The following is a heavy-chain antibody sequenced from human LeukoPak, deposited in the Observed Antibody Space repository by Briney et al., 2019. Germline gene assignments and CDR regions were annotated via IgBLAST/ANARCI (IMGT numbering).Heavy chain of an antibody. CDR1: GFTFSSYE. CDR3: ARDGMEYYYDSSGLNPILFDY. Sequence: PGGSLRLSCAASGFTFSSYEMNWVRQAPGKGLEWVSYISSSGSTIYYADSVKGRFTISRDNAKNSLYLQMNSLRAEDTAVYYCARDGMEYYYDSSGLNPILFDYWGQGTLVTVSS. D-gene: IGHD3-22*01. J-gene: IGHJ4*02. CDR2: ISSSGSTI. V-gene: IGHV3-48*03.